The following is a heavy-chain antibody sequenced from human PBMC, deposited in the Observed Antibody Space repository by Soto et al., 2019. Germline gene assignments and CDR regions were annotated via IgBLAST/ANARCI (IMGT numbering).Heavy chain of an antibody. CDR2: IIPIFGTA. D-gene: IGHD3-22*01. V-gene: IGHV1-69*12. CDR3: ARSPYDNSAPPEYFQH. J-gene: IGHJ1*01. CDR1: GGTFSSYA. Sequence: QVQLVQSGAEVKKPGSSVKVSCKASGGTFSSYAISWVRQAPGQGLEWMGGIIPIFGTANYAQKFQGRVTITADESTSTAYMELSSLRSEDTSVYYCARSPYDNSAPPEYFQHWGQGTLVTVSS.